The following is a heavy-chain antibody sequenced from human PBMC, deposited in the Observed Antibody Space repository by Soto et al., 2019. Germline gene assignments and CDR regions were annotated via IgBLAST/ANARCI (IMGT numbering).Heavy chain of an antibody. CDR1: GFAFNNYG. Sequence: QMQLEESGGGVVQPGTSLRLSCAASGFAFNNYGMHWVRQAPGKGLEWVAFISFDGRNEYYGESVKGRFTISRDNSKNMLFLQMDSLRHEATALYYCAKTGVSMGRGVTQGFDHWGQGTLVTVSS. V-gene: IGHV3-30*18. D-gene: IGHD3-10*01. CDR2: ISFDGRNE. CDR3: AKTGVSMGRGVTQGFDH. J-gene: IGHJ4*02.